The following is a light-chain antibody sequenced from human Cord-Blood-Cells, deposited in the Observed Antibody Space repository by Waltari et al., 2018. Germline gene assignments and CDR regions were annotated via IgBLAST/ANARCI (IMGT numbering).Light chain of an antibody. CDR2: EVS. Sequence: QSALTQPPSASGSPGQSVTIPCTGTSSDVGGYNYVSLYQQHPGKAPKLMIYEVSKRPSGVPDRFSGSKSGNTASLTVSGLQAEDEADYYCSSYAGSNNYVFGTGTKVTVL. CDR1: SSDVGGYNY. CDR3: SSYAGSNNYV. V-gene: IGLV2-8*01. J-gene: IGLJ1*01.